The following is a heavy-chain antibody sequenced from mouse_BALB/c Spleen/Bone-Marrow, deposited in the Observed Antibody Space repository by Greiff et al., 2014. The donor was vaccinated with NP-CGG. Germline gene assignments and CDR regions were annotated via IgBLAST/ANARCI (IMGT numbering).Heavy chain of an antibody. J-gene: IGHJ2*01. CDR3: ARGPPLYYDYGFDY. CDR1: GYSFNGYT. D-gene: IGHD2-4*01. CDR2: INPYNGGT. Sequence: EVQLQQSGPELVKPGASMKISCKASGYSFNGYTMNWVKQSHGKNLEWIGLINPYNGGTRYNQKFKGKATLTVDKSSSTAYMELLGLQSEDSAFYYCARGPPLYYDYGFDYWGQGTTLTVSS. V-gene: IGHV1-18*01.